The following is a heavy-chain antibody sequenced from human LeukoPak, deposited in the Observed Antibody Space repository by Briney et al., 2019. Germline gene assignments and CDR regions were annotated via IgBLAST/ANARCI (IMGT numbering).Heavy chain of an antibody. V-gene: IGHV3-23*01. Sequence: GGSLRLSCAASGFTFSSYAMSWVRQAPGKGLEWVSGISHSGGSTYYADSVKGRFTISRDNSKNTLYLQMNSLRAEDTAVYYCGKAYSSGLYYFDSWGQGTLVTVSS. D-gene: IGHD6-19*01. CDR3: GKAYSSGLYYFDS. CDR1: GFTFSSYA. J-gene: IGHJ4*02. CDR2: ISHSGGST.